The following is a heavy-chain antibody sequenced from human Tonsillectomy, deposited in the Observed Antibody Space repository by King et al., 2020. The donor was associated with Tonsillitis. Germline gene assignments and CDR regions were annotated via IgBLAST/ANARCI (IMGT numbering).Heavy chain of an antibody. Sequence: VQLVESGGGLVQPGGSLRLSCAASGFTFSSYWMSWVRQAPGKGLEWVANIKQDGSEKYYVDSVKGRFTISRDNAKNSLYLQMNSLRAEDTAVYYCAGGSGSGSYYNNWVGPWGQGTLVTVSS. D-gene: IGHD3-10*01. CDR1: GFTFSSYW. J-gene: IGHJ5*02. V-gene: IGHV3-7*04. CDR3: AGGSGSGSYYNNWVGP. CDR2: IKQDGSEK.